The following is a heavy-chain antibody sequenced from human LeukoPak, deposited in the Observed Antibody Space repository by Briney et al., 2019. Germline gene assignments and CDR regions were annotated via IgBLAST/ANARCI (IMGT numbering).Heavy chain of an antibody. J-gene: IGHJ4*02. Sequence: SGALSLTCGVSGGSITTTNWWTWVRQPPGKGLEWIGEVHLDGRTNYNPSLESRLTISVDLSENHISLRLTSVTAADTAVYYCAREGGFYRPLDYSGQGTLVTVSS. CDR1: GGSITTTNW. V-gene: IGHV4-4*02. CDR2: VHLDGRT. D-gene: IGHD3-3*01. CDR3: AREGGFYRPLDY.